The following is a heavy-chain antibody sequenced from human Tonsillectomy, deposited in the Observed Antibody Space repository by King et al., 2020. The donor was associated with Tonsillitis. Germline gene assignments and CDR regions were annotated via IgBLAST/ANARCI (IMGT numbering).Heavy chain of an antibody. CDR2: INPDGSAR. J-gene: IGHJ3*02. CDR1: GFSFRTSW. CDR3: ARDEASSAYDI. Sequence: VQLVESGGGLVQPGGSLRLSCAASGFSFRTSWLSWVRQAPGKGLERVAIINPDGSARYYLDSVKGRFTISRDNAKNSVNLQMNSLRGEETAVYYCARDEASSAYDIGGQGTKVTVSS. V-gene: IGHV3-7*01.